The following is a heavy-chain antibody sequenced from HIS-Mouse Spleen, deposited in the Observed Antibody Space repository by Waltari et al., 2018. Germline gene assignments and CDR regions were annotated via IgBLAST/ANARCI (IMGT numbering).Heavy chain of an antibody. CDR1: GFTFSSYG. J-gene: IGHJ5*02. CDR3: ARDRIAVAATGWFDP. CDR2: IWYDGSNK. Sequence: GVVQPGRSLRLSCAASGFTFSSYGMHWVRQAPGKGLEWVAVIWYDGSNKYYADSVKGRFTISRDNSKNTLYLQMNSLRAEDTAVYYCARDRIAVAATGWFDPWGQGTLVTVSS. D-gene: IGHD6-19*01. V-gene: IGHV3-33*01.